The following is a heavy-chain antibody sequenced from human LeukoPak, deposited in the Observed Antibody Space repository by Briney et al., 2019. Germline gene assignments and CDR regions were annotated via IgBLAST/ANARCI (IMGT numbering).Heavy chain of an antibody. J-gene: IGHJ4*02. D-gene: IGHD1-26*01. CDR1: GFTFSSYA. CDR3: ARDSGELLDINLFDY. Sequence: GGSLRLSCAASGFTFSSYAMHWVRQAPGKGLEWVAVISYDGSNKYYADSVKGRFTISRDNSKNTLYLQMNSLRAEDTAVYYCARDSGELLDINLFDYWGQGTLVTVSS. CDR2: ISYDGSNK. V-gene: IGHV3-30*01.